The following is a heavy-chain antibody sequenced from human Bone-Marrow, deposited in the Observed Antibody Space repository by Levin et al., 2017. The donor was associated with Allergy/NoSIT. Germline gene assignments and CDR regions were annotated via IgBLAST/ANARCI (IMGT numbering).Heavy chain of an antibody. CDR3: ARVRRIAVARNGHWRFDP. J-gene: IGHJ5*02. CDR1: GGSVNTDLYY. V-gene: IGHV4-39*07. Sequence: NASETLSLTCAVSGGSVNTDLYYWGWIRQPPGKGLEWIGSVSRGENAYYNPALQSRGTISLDTSKDQFSLKLTSVTAAGTATYYCARVRRIAVARNGHWRFDPWGQGTLVTVSS. CDR2: VSRGENA. D-gene: IGHD6-19*01.